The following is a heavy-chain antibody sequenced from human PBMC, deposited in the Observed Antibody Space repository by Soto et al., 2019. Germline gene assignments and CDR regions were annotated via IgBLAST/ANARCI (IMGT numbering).Heavy chain of an antibody. D-gene: IGHD3-22*01. V-gene: IGHV1-2*02. J-gene: IGHJ4*02. CDR1: GYAFTGYY. CDR3: TRGPYYYDNTGYLYN. Sequence: ASVKVSCKASGYAFTGYYIHWVRQAPGQGLEWMGWINPKNSDRDYAQKFQGRVTMTRDTSSSTAYMELSRLRSDDTAVYYCTRGPYYYDNTGYLYNWGQGTLVTVSS. CDR2: INPKNSDR.